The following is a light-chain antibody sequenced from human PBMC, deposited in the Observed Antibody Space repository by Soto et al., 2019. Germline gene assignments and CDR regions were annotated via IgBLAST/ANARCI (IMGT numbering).Light chain of an antibody. CDR2: GAS. J-gene: IGKJ2*01. V-gene: IGKV3-20*01. Sequence: EIVLTQSPGTLSLSPGERAALSCRASQSVSSTYLAWYQQKPGQSPRLLIYGASTRATGIPDSFSGSGSETDFTLIISFLEPDDFAVYYCQHYGSSHTFGQGTKLEI. CDR3: QHYGSSHT. CDR1: QSVSSTY.